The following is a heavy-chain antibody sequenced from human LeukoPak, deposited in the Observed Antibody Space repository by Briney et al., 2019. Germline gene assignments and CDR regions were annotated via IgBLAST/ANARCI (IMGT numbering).Heavy chain of an antibody. D-gene: IGHD3-22*01. CDR2: IYHSGST. CDR3: ARGNGVIPFDY. CDR1: GGSISSGGYS. J-gene: IGHJ4*02. V-gene: IGHV4-30-2*01. Sequence: PSETLSLTCAVSGGSISSGGYSWSWIRQPPGKGLEWIGYIYHSGSTYYNPSLKSRVTISVDRSKNQFSLKLSSVTAADTAVYYCARGNGVIPFDYWGQGTLVTVSS.